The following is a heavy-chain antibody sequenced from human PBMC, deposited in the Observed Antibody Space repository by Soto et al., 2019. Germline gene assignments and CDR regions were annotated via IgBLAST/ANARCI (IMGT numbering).Heavy chain of an antibody. CDR2: LSSDGNTK. D-gene: IGHD2-21*01. Sequence: QVHLVESGGGVVQPGRSLRLSCAASGFSVTTYGMHWVRQAPGKGLEWVAQLSSDGNTKCYADSVKGRFTISRDTSKNTLYLQMNSLKVEDTAVYYCASVADYWGQGTLVTVSS. CDR3: ASVADY. J-gene: IGHJ4*02. V-gene: IGHV3-30*03. CDR1: GFSVTTYG.